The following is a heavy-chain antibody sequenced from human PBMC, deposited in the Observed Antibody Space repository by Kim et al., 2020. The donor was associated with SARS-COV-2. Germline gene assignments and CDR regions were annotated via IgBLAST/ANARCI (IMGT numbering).Heavy chain of an antibody. CDR3: ARQTSPFYPDYYYYYGMDV. Sequence: SETLSLTCTVSGGSISSSSYYWGWIRQPPGKGLEWIGSIYYSGSTYYNPSLKSRVTISVDTSKNQFSLKLSSVTAADTAVYYCARQTSPFYPDYYYYYGMDVWGQGTTVTVSS. CDR1: GGSISSSSYY. D-gene: IGHD3-16*02. J-gene: IGHJ6*02. CDR2: IYYSGST. V-gene: IGHV4-39*01.